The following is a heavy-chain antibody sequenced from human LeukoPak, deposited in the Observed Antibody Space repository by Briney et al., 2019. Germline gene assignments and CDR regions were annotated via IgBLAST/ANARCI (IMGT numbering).Heavy chain of an antibody. CDR3: ARVWQWRVFDF. Sequence: VASVKVSCKASGYTFTGYYMHWVRQAPGQGLEWMGWINPNSGDTYYAQKFHGRVTMTRDTSTSTAYLELSRLISDDTAVYYCARVWQWRVFDFWGQGTLVTVSS. D-gene: IGHD6-19*01. CDR2: INPNSGDT. CDR1: GYTFTGYY. V-gene: IGHV1-2*02. J-gene: IGHJ4*02.